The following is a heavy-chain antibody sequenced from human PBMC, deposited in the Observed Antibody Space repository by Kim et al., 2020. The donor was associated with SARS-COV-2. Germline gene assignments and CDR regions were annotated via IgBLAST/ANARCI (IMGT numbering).Heavy chain of an antibody. J-gene: IGHJ6*02. Sequence: SETLSLTCAVYGGSFSGYYWSWIRQPPGKGLEWIGEINHSGSTNYNPFLKSRVTISVDTSKNQFSLKLSSVTAADTAVYYCARVFSDLGVVNWAPEDYYYYGMDVWGQGTTVTVSS. D-gene: IGHD7-27*01. CDR2: INHSGST. CDR1: GGSFSGYY. V-gene: IGHV4-34*01. CDR3: ARVFSDLGVVNWAPEDYYYYGMDV.